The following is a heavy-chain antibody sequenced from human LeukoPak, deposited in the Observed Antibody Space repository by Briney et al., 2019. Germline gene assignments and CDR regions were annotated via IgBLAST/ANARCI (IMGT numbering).Heavy chain of an antibody. Sequence: GRSLRLSCAASGFTFDDYAMHWVRQAPGKGLEWVSGISWNSGSIGYADSVKGRFTISRDNAKNSLYLQMNSLRAEDTAVYYCASSGYYSVPLYWGQGTLVTVSS. CDR1: GFTFDDYA. CDR2: ISWNSGSI. J-gene: IGHJ4*02. CDR3: ASSGYYSVPLY. V-gene: IGHV3-9*01. D-gene: IGHD3-22*01.